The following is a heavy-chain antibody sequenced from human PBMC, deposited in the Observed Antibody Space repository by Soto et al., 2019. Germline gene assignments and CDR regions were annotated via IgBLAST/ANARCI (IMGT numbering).Heavy chain of an antibody. D-gene: IGHD6-13*01. CDR3: ASFQQLADGGYYYGMDV. CDR1: GGSISSSSYY. J-gene: IGHJ6*02. Sequence: HSETLSLTCTVSGGSISSSSYYWGWIRQPPGKGLEWIGSIYYSGSTYYNPSLKSRVTISVDTSKNHFSLKLSSVTAADTAVYYCASFQQLADGGYYYGMDVWGQGTTVTVSS. CDR2: IYYSGST. V-gene: IGHV4-39*02.